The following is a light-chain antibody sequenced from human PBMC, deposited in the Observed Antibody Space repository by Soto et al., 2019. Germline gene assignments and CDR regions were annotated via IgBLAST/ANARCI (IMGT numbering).Light chain of an antibody. CDR1: SSDVGGYNY. CDR3: SSYTISSTYVV. J-gene: IGLJ2*01. Sequence: QSALTQPASVSGSPGQSITISCTGTSSDVGGYNYVSWYQQHPGKAPKLMIYDVINRPSGVSNRFSGSKSGNSASRTISGLQAEDEAEYYCSSYTISSTYVVFGGGAKLTVL. V-gene: IGLV2-14*03. CDR2: DVI.